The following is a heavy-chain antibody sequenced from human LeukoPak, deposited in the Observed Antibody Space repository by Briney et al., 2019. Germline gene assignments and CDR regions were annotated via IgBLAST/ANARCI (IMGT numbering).Heavy chain of an antibody. V-gene: IGHV4-59*01. CDR2: IYYSGST. Sequence: PSETLSLTCTVSSGSIRTSYCSWIRQPPGKGLEWLGYIYYSGSTNYNPSLKSRVTISVDTSKNQFSLKLSSVTAADTAVYYCASNLSGSYYNWFDPWGQGTLVTVSS. J-gene: IGHJ5*02. CDR1: SGSIRTSY. D-gene: IGHD1-26*01. CDR3: ASNLSGSYYNWFDP.